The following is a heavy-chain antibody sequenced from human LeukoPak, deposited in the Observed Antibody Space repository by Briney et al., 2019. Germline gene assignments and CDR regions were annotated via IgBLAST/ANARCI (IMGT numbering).Heavy chain of an antibody. CDR3: ARLAPDYADYWFDP. CDR2: IYPSDSIT. CDR1: GYDFSTKW. Sequence: PGESLKISCKTSGYDFSTKWIGWVRQMPGKGLEWMGIIYPSDSITKYNPSFQGHVTMSADTSINTAYLEWRSLKASDTAMYYCARLAPDYADYWFDPWGQGTLVTVSS. D-gene: IGHD4-17*01. J-gene: IGHJ5*02. V-gene: IGHV5-51*01.